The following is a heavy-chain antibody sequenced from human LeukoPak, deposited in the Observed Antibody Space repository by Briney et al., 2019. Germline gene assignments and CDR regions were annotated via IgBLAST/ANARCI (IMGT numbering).Heavy chain of an antibody. Sequence: GGSLRLSCAASGFTFSSYGMHWVRQAPGKGLEWVSYISSSSSTIYYADSVKGRFTISRDNAKNSLYLQMNSLRAEDTAVYYCANGGTYSSGPWGQGTLVTVSS. V-gene: IGHV3-48*04. J-gene: IGHJ5*02. CDR2: ISSSSSTI. CDR3: ANGGTYSSGP. D-gene: IGHD3-22*01. CDR1: GFTFSSYG.